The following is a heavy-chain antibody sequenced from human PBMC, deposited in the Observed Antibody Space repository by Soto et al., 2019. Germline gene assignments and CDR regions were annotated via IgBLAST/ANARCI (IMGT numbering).Heavy chain of an antibody. V-gene: IGHV4-31*03. Sequence: QVQLQESGPELVKPSQTLSLTCTVSGGSISSGGYYWSWIRQHPGKGLEWIGYIYYSGSTYYNPSLKSRVTISVDTSKNQFSLKLSSVTAADTAVYYCARQYYYDSSGTGTWFDPWGQGTLVTVSS. J-gene: IGHJ5*02. CDR1: GGSISSGGYY. D-gene: IGHD3-22*01. CDR2: IYYSGST. CDR3: ARQYYYDSSGTGTWFDP.